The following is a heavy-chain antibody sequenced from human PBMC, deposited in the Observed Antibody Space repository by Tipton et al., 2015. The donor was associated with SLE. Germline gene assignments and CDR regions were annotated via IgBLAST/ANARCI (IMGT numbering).Heavy chain of an antibody. Sequence: TLSLTCTVSGGSISSHYWSWIRQPPGKGLEWIGYIYYSGSTNYNPSLKSRVTISVDTSKNQFSLKLSSVTAADTAVYYCARTDSSGYFYWGQGTLVTVSS. V-gene: IGHV4-59*11. J-gene: IGHJ4*02. CDR1: GGSISSHY. CDR3: ARTDSSGYFY. CDR2: IYYSGST. D-gene: IGHD6-19*01.